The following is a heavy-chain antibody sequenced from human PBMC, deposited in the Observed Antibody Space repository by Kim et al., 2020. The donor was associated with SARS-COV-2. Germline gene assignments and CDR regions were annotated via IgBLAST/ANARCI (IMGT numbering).Heavy chain of an antibody. CDR3: ARPTINQLLYIDWFDP. V-gene: IGHV3-11*06. Sequence: GGSLRLSCAASGFTFSDYYMSWIRQAPGKGLEWVSYISSSSSYTNYADSVKGRFTISRDNAKNSLYLQMNSLRAEDTAVYYCARPTINQLLYIDWFDPWGQGTLVTVSS. CDR1: GFTFSDYY. J-gene: IGHJ5*02. D-gene: IGHD2-2*02. CDR2: ISSSSSYT.